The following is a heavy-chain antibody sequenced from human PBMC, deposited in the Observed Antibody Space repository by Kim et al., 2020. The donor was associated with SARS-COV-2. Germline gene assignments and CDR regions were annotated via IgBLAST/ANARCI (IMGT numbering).Heavy chain of an antibody. CDR1: GFTFSSYA. CDR3: ARDARIALSVDTYSYG. Sequence: GGSLRLSCAASGFTFSSYAMHWVRQAPGKGLEWVAVISYDGSNKYYADYVKGRFTISRDNSKNTLYLQMNSLRAEDTAVYYCARDARIALSVDTYSYG. D-gene: IGHD2-21*01. CDR2: ISYDGSNK. J-gene: IGHJ6*01. V-gene: IGHV3-30*04.